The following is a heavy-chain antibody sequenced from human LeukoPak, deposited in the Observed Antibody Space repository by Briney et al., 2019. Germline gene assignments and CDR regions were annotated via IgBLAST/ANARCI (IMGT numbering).Heavy chain of an antibody. CDR2: ISGSGGST. V-gene: IGHV3-23*01. CDR1: GGTFSSYA. CDR3: AKQDQYYDSSAPPEY. J-gene: IGHJ4*02. D-gene: IGHD3-22*01. Sequence: ASVKVSCKASGGTFSSYAMSWVRQAPGKGLEWVSAISGSGGSTYYADSVKGRFTISRDNSKNTLYLQMNSLRAEDTAVYYCAKQDQYYDSSAPPEYWGQGTLVTVSS.